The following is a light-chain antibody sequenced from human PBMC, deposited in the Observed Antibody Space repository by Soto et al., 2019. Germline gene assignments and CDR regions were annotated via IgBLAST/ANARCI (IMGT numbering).Light chain of an antibody. CDR1: QSVSNN. CDR3: QQYNNWPPWT. CDR2: GAS. Sequence: EIVMTQSPATLSVSPGERATLSCRASQSVSNNLAWYQQKPGQAPRFLIYGASTRATGIPARFSGSGSGTEFTLPISSLQSEDFAVYYCQQYNNWPPWTFGQGTKVEIK. V-gene: IGKV3-15*01. J-gene: IGKJ1*01.